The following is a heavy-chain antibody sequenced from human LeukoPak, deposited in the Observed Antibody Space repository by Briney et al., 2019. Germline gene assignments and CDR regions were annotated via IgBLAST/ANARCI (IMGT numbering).Heavy chain of an antibody. D-gene: IGHD1-26*01. CDR2: VNPDGSET. CDR1: GFTFSPYW. J-gene: IGHJ5*02. Sequence: GGSLRLSCATSGFTFSPYWMNWVRQAPGKGLEWVANVNPDGSETYYLDSVKGRFTISRDNVKNSLYLLMNSLRAEDTAVYYCAGDGSGGSTQYNWFDPWGQGTLVTVSS. CDR3: AGDGSGGSTQYNWFDP. V-gene: IGHV3-7*01.